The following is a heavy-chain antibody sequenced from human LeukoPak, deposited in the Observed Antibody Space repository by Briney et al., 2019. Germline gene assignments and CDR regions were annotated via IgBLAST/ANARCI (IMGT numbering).Heavy chain of an antibody. CDR3: ARERGYSYGLTFDP. Sequence: PSETLSLTCTVSGGSIKSNYWSWIRQPPGKGLEWIGYGYYSGTTNYNPSFKSRVTISLDTSKSQFSLKLRFVTTADTAVYYCARERGYSYGLTFDPWGQGTLVTVSS. CDR1: GGSIKSNY. V-gene: IGHV4-59*01. J-gene: IGHJ5*02. D-gene: IGHD5-18*01. CDR2: GYYSGTT.